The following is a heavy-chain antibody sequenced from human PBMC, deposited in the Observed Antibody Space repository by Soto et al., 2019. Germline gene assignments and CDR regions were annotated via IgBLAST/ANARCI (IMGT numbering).Heavy chain of an antibody. J-gene: IGHJ4*02. CDR1: GYSLTSYW. V-gene: IGHV5-51*01. CDR3: ARHVGITGTTTDY. D-gene: IGHD1-7*01. Sequence: GESLNISCKGSGYSLTSYWIGWVRQMPGKGLEWMGIIYPGDSDTRYSPSFQGQVTISADKSISTAYLQWSSLKASDTAMYYCARHVGITGTTTDYWGQGTLVTVSS. CDR2: IYPGDSDT.